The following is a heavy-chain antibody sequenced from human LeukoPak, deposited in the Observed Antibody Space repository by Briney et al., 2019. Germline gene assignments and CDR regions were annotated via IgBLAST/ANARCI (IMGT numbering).Heavy chain of an antibody. CDR1: GGASSNYY. CDR2: INHSGST. D-gene: IGHD3-10*01. J-gene: IGHJ4*02. V-gene: IGHV4-34*01. Sequence: PSETLSLTCAVYGGASSNYYWGWIRQSPGKGLEWIGEINHSGSTNYNPSLKSRVTIAVDTSKKQFSLKMSSVTAADTAVYYCAHSTGSGAPTDGPADYWGQGHLVTVSS. CDR3: AHSTGSGAPTDGPADY.